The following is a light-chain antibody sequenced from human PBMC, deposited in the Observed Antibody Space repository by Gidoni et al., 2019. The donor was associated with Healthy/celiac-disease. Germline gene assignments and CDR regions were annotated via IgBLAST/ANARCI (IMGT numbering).Light chain of an antibody. J-gene: IGKJ1*01. Sequence: EIVLTQSPATLSLSPGERATLSCRASQSVSSYLAWYQQKPGQAPWLLIYDASNRATGIPARFSGSGSGTDFTLTISSLEPEDFAVYYWQQRSNWLWTFGQGTKVEIK. V-gene: IGKV3-11*01. CDR2: DAS. CDR1: QSVSSY. CDR3: QQRSNWLWT.